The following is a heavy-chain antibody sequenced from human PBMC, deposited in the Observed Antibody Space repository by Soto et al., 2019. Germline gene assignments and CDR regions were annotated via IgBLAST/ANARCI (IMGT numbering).Heavy chain of an antibody. J-gene: IGHJ6*02. CDR2: INHSGST. CDR3: ARGRLRLGELSLYRYYYYGMDV. CDR1: GASFSGYY. Sequence: PSETLSLTSAVYGASFSGYYWSWIRKPPGKGLEWIEEINHSGSTNYNPSLKSRVTISVDTSKNQFSLKLSSVTAADTAVYYCARGRLRLGELSLYRYYYYGMDVWGQGTTVTVS. V-gene: IGHV4-34*01. D-gene: IGHD3-16*02.